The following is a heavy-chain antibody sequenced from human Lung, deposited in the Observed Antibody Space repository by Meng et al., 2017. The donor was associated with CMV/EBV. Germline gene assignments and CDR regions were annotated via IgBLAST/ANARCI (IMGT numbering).Heavy chain of an antibody. Sequence: SVKVSXKASGGTFSSYAISWVRQAPGQGLEWMGGIIPIFGTANYAQKFQGRVTITTDESTSTAYMELSSLRSEDTAVYYCARSPESYQLLPGPYYYYGMDVWGQGXTVTVSS. CDR3: ARSPESYQLLPGPYYYYGMDV. D-gene: IGHD2-2*01. CDR2: IIPIFGTA. CDR1: GGTFSSYA. J-gene: IGHJ6*02. V-gene: IGHV1-69*05.